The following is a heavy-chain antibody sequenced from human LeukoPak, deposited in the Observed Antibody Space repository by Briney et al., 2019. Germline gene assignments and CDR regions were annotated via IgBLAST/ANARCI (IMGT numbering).Heavy chain of an antibody. CDR1: GGSFSGYY. CDR2: INHSGST. D-gene: IGHD6-13*01. Sequence: SETLSLTCAVYGGSFSGYYWSWIRQPPGKGLEWIGEINHSGSTNYNPSLKSRVTISVDTSKNQFSLKLSSVTAADTAVYYCARGRVYVGGASYYYYGMDVGGKGTTVPVS. CDR3: ARGRVYVGGASYYYYGMDV. J-gene: IGHJ6*04. V-gene: IGHV4-34*01.